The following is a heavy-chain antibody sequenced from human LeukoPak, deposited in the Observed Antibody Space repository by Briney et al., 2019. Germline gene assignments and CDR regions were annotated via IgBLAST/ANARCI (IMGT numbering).Heavy chain of an antibody. V-gene: IGHV1-18*01. Sequence: EASVKVSCKASGYTFTSYGISWVRQAPGQGLEWMGWISAYNGNTNYAQKLQGRVTMTTDTSTSTAYMELRSLRSDDTAVYYCARGSVRFLEWLPFDPWAQGTLVTVSS. CDR1: GYTFTSYG. CDR3: ARGSVRFLEWLPFDP. D-gene: IGHD3-3*01. J-gene: IGHJ5*02. CDR2: ISAYNGNT.